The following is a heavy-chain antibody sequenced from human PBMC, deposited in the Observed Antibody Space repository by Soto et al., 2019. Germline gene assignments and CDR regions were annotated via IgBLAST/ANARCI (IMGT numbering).Heavy chain of an antibody. CDR2: INAGNGNT. V-gene: IGHV1-3*01. CDR3: ARDDDTSGYYLDY. CDR1: GYTFTSYA. D-gene: IGHD3-22*01. J-gene: IGHJ4*02. Sequence: QVQLVQSGAEVKKPGASVKVSCKASGYTFTSYAMHWVRQAPGQRLEWMGWINAGNGNTKYSQKFQGRVTITRDTPASTAYMELSSLRSKDTAVYDCARDDDTSGYYLDYCGQGSLVTVSS.